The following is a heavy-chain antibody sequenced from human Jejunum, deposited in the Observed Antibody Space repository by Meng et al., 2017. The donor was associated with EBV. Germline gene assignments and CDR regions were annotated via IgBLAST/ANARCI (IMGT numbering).Heavy chain of an antibody. CDR3: AREIPAAGKFDS. CDR2: VYYTGGT. J-gene: IGHJ4*02. V-gene: IGHV4-59*01. CDR1: GGSISGSY. Sequence: QVQLQESGPGLVKPSETLSLPCTVSGGSISGSYWNWIRQSPGKGLEWIGYVYYTGGTNYNPSLRGRVTISVDTSKNQFSLNLISVTAADTAVYFCAREIPAAGKFDSWGQGALVTVSS. D-gene: IGHD6-13*01.